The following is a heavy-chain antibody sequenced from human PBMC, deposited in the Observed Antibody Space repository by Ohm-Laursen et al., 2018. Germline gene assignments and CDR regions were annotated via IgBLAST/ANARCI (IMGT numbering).Heavy chain of an antibody. J-gene: IGHJ4*02. CDR1: GFTFSSYS. D-gene: IGHD2-21*02. V-gene: IGHV3-21*01. CDR2: ISSSSSYI. Sequence: SLRLSCAASGFTFSSYSMNWVRQAPGKGLEWVSSISSSSSYIYYADSVKGRFTISRDNAKNSLYLQMNSLRAEDTAVYYCARERGDWGADYWGQGTLVTVSS. CDR3: ARERGDWGADY.